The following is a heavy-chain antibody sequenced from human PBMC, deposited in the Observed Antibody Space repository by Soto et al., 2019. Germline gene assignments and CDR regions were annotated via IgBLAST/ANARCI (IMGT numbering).Heavy chain of an antibody. Sequence: ASVKVSCKASGYTFSTADINWVRQATGQGLEWMGWMSPNSGNTHSVEKFQGRVTMTRDTSISTAYLELSSLRSEDTAVYYCAREIWYDSTTYAYYIKSWGQGTLVTVSA. CDR1: GYTFSTAD. D-gene: IGHD3-16*01. V-gene: IGHV1-8*01. CDR2: MSPNSGNT. J-gene: IGHJ5*02. CDR3: AREIWYDSTTYAYYIKS.